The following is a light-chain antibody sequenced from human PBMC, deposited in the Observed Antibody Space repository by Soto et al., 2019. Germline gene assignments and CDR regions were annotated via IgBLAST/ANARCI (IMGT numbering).Light chain of an antibody. Sequence: EIVMTQSPATLSVSPGESATLSCRASQSVSSNLAWYQQKPGQAPRLHFYDASNSATGIPARFSGSGSGTEFTLTINSLQSQDFAVYYCQQYDNWPPWTFGQGTKVEI. CDR2: DAS. J-gene: IGKJ1*01. CDR1: QSVSSN. V-gene: IGKV3-15*01. CDR3: QQYDNWPPWT.